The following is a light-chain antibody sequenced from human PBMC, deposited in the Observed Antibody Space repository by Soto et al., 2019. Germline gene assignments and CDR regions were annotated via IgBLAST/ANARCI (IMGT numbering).Light chain of an antibody. CDR2: EAS. J-gene: IGKJ1*01. CDR1: QSVGSK. Sequence: EIVRTQSPPTLSVSPGERATLSCRASQSVGSKLAWYQQRPGQAPRLRIYEASNRATCIPARVSGSGSGTECTLTISSLQSEDFAVYYCQQYNNWPETFGQGTKVDIK. CDR3: QQYNNWPET. V-gene: IGKV3D-15*01.